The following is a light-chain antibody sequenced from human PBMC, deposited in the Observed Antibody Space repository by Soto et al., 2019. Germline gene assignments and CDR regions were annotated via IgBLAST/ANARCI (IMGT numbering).Light chain of an antibody. CDR2: GAS. CDR3: QQYGSSPAT. CDR1: QRVTNSY. Sequence: EIVLTQSPGTLSLSAGERATLSCRASQRVTNSYLAWYQQKPGQAPRLLMYGASRRATGIPDRFSGSGSGTDFTLTISRLEPEDFAVYYCQQYGSSPATFGQGTRLEIK. V-gene: IGKV3-20*01. J-gene: IGKJ5*01.